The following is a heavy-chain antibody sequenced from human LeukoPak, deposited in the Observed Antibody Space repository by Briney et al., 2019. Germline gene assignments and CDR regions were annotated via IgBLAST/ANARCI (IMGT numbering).Heavy chain of an antibody. V-gene: IGHV3-23*01. D-gene: IGHD3-10*01. Sequence: GGSLRLSCAASGFTFRSFGMNWVRQAPGKGLEWVSIIFGNGGTTYYADSVKGRFTVSRDNSKDTLYLQMNDLRTDDTAKYYCAKRNTMIRGGPCFDYWGQGLLVTVSS. J-gene: IGHJ4*02. CDR1: GFTFRSFG. CDR3: AKRNTMIRGGPCFDY. CDR2: IFGNGGTT.